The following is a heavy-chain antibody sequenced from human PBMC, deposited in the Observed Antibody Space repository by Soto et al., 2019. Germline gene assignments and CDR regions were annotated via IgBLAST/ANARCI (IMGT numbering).Heavy chain of an antibody. V-gene: IGHV4-30-4*01. CDR3: ARDRLFGTMENGFDYYYGMDV. J-gene: IGHJ6*02. Sequence: SETLSLTCTVPGGSISSGDYYWSWIRQPPGKGLEWIGYIYYSGSTYYNPYLKSRVTISVDTSKNQFSLKLSSVTAADTAVYYCARDRLFGTMENGFDYYYGMDVWGQGTTVTVYS. D-gene: IGHD3-10*01. CDR2: IYYSGST. CDR1: GGSISSGDYY.